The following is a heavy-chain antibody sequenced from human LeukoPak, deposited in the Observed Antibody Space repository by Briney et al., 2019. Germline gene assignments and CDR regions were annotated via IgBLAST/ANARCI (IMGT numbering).Heavy chain of an antibody. CDR1: GFTFISYA. J-gene: IGHJ3*02. V-gene: IGHV3-23*01. CDR3: AKDRSSSWRQHDAFDI. D-gene: IGHD6-13*01. CDR2: ISGSGGST. Sequence: GGSLMLSCAASGFTFISYAMSWVLQAPGKGLEWISAISGSGGSTYYADAVKGRFTISRDNSKNTLYLQMNSLRAEDTAVYYCAKDRSSSWRQHDAFDIWGQGTMVTVSS.